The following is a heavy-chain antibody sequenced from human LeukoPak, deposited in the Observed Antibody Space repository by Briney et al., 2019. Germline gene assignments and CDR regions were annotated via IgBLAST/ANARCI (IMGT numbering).Heavy chain of an antibody. CDR3: ATGPYCSGGSCYHLREFDY. CDR1: GYTLTELS. D-gene: IGHD2-15*01. J-gene: IGHJ4*02. V-gene: IGHV1-24*01. CDR2: FDPEDGET. Sequence: ASVKASCKVSGYTLTELSMHWVRQAPGKGLEWMGGFDPEDGETIYAQKFRGRVTMTEDTSTDTAYMELSSLRSEDTAVYYCATGPYCSGGSCYHLREFDYWGQGTLVTVSS.